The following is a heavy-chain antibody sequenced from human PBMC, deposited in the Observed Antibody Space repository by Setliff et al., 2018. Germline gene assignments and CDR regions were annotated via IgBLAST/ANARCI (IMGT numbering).Heavy chain of an antibody. CDR2: INQDGSGK. V-gene: IGHV3-7*01. CDR3: VRDDVRGYYMDV. J-gene: IGHJ6*03. Sequence: PGGSLRLSCAASGFTFSSYWMSWVRQAPGKGLEWVATINQDGSGKYYVDSVKGRFTISRDNAKNSLYLQMNSLRAEDTAVYYCVRDDVRGYYMDVWGKGTTVTVSS. D-gene: IGHD3-10*02. CDR1: GFTFSSYW.